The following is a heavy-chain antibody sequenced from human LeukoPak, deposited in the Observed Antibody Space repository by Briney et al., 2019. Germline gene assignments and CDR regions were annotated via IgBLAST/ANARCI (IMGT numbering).Heavy chain of an antibody. CDR2: IIPIFGTA. D-gene: IGHD3-22*01. CDR3: ARVGGYYYDSWFDY. J-gene: IGHJ4*02. V-gene: IGHV1-69*13. CDR1: GGTFSSYA. Sequence: SVKVSCKASGGTFSSYAISWVRQAPGQGLEWMGGIIPIFGTANYAQKFQGRVTITADESTSTAYMELSSLRSEDTAVYYCARVGGYYYDSWFDYWGQGTLVTVSS.